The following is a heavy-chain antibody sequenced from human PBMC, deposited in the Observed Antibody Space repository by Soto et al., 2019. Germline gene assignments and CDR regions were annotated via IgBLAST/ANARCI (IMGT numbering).Heavy chain of an antibody. CDR2: ISGSGGST. J-gene: IGHJ4*02. CDR3: ALGGSGWYSPFDY. CDR1: GFTFSSYA. Sequence: EVQLLESGGGLVQPGGSLRLSCAASGFTFSSYAMSWVRQAPGKGLEWVSAISGSGGSTYYADSVKGRFTISRDNSKNTLYLQMNRLRADDPAVYYCALGGSGWYSPFDYWGQGTLVTVSS. D-gene: IGHD6-19*01. V-gene: IGHV3-23*01.